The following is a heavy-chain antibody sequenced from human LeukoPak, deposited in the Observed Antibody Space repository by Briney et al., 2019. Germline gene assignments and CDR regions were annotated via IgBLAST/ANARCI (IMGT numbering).Heavy chain of an antibody. D-gene: IGHD2-21*02. Sequence: KTSETLSLTCTVSGGSISSYYWSWIRQPPGKGLEYIGYIYYTGSTNYNPSLKSRVTISVDTSKNQFSLKLSSVTAADTAVYYCARTGDWSYFDYWGQGTLVTVSS. CDR2: IYYTGST. V-gene: IGHV4-59*12. J-gene: IGHJ4*02. CDR3: ARTGDWSYFDY. CDR1: GGSISSYY.